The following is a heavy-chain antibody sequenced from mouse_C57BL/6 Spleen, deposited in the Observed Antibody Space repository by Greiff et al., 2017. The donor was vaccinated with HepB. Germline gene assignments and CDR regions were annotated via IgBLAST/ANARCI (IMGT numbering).Heavy chain of an antibody. D-gene: IGHD2-14*01. V-gene: IGHV1-26*01. Sequence: EVQLPQPGTELGKPGASVKKSCKASGYTFTNYYMNWVKQSHGKSLEWIGDIYPNNGGTSYNQKFKGKATLTVDKSSSTAYMELRSLTSEDSAVYYCARGDRYYFDYWGQGTTLTVSS. CDR3: ARGDRYYFDY. CDR1: GYTFTNYY. J-gene: IGHJ2*01. CDR2: IYPNNGGT.